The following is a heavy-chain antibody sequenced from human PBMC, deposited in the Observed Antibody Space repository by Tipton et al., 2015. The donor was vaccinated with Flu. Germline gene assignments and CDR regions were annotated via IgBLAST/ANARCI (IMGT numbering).Heavy chain of an antibody. CDR2: MYYSGST. J-gene: IGHJ4*02. CDR1: GGSISSSSYY. D-gene: IGHD3-3*01. Sequence: TLSLTCTVSGGSISSSSYYWGWIRQPPGKVLEWIGSMYYSGSTYYNPSLKSRVTISVDTSKNQFSLNLNSLLAADTAVYYCARIPRRVAAPTPNEGAFDTWGQGTLVTVSS. CDR3: ARIPRRVAAPTPNEGAFDT. V-gene: IGHV4-39*07.